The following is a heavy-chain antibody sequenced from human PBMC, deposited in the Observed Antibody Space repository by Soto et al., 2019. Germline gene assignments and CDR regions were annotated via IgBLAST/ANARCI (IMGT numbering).Heavy chain of an antibody. CDR3: AKDRNYPRDQFHY. D-gene: IGHD1-7*01. J-gene: IGHJ4*02. CDR2: ISANGQGI. V-gene: IGHV3-23*01. Sequence: LRLSCAASGFTFSTYALSWVRQAPGKGLEWVSAISANGQGIYYADSVRGRFAISRDNSKDTIFLHMDSLRAEDTAVYYCAKDRNYPRDQFHYWGQGTLVTVSS. CDR1: GFTFSTYA.